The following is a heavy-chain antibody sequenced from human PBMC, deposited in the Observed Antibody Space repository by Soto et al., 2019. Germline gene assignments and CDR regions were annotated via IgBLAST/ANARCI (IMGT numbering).Heavy chain of an antibody. CDR2: ISYDGSNK. CDR1: GFTFSSYA. V-gene: IGHV3-30*04. CDR3: AKVPDYYYGMDV. Sequence: GWSLRLACASSGFTFSSYAMHWVRQAPGKGLEWVAVISYDGSNKYYADSVKGRFTISRDNSKNTLYLQMNSLRAEDTAVYYCAKVPDYYYGMDVWGQGTTVTVSS. J-gene: IGHJ6*02.